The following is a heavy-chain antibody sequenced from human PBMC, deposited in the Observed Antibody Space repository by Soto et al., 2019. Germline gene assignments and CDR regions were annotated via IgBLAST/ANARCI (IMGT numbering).Heavy chain of an antibody. CDR3: ARHGDRNDDFWSGYYRYYGMDV. J-gene: IGHJ6*02. D-gene: IGHD3-3*01. Sequence: SETLSLTCTVSGGSISSSSYYWGWIRQPPGKGLEWIGSIYYSGSTYYNPSLKSRVTISVDTSKNQFSLKLSSVTAADTAVYYCARHGDRNDDFWSGYYRYYGMDVWGQGTTVTVSS. CDR1: GGSISSSSYY. CDR2: IYYSGST. V-gene: IGHV4-39*01.